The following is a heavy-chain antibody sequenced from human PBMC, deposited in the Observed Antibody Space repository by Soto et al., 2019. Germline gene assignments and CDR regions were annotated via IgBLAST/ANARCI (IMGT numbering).Heavy chain of an antibody. CDR3: ARRSSGWYFDY. Sequence: EVQLLESGGGLVQPGGSLRLSCAAFGFTFSSYAMSWVRQAPGKGLEWVSAISGSGGSTYYADSVKGRFTISRDNSKNTLYLQRNSLRAEDTAVYYCARRSSGWYFDYWGQGTLVTVSS. CDR1: GFTFSSYA. V-gene: IGHV3-23*01. D-gene: IGHD6-19*01. J-gene: IGHJ4*02. CDR2: ISGSGGST.